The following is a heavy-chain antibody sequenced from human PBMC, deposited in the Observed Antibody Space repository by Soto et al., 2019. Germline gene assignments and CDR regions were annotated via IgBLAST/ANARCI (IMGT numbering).Heavy chain of an antibody. CDR2: INPYSGGA. Sequence: QVQLLQSGAEVKKPGASVKVSCKASGYTFTGYFMHWVRQAAGQGLEWMGGINPYSGGADYAQGFQGPVTITRDTSSSTVYMELSRLRFDDTAVYYCARVIRGAYYNSPLDTWGQGTVVTVSS. CDR1: GYTFTGYF. CDR3: ARVIRGAYYNSPLDT. D-gene: IGHD3-10*01. V-gene: IGHV1-2*02. J-gene: IGHJ5*02.